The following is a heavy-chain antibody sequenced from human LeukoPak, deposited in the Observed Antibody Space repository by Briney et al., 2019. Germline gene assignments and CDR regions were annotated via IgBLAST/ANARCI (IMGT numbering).Heavy chain of an antibody. J-gene: IGHJ5*02. CDR2: IWYDGSNK. Sequence: GGSLRLSCTASGFTFSSYGMHWVRQAPGKGLEWVAVIWYDGSNKYYADSVKGRFTISRDNAKNSLYLQMNSLRAEDTALYYCAKGRSGYLNWFDPWGQGTLVTVSS. CDR3: AKGRSGYLNWFDP. V-gene: IGHV3-33*03. CDR1: GFTFSSYG. D-gene: IGHD3-3*01.